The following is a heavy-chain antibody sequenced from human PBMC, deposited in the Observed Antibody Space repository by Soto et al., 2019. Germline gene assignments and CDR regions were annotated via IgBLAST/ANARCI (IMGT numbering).Heavy chain of an antibody. V-gene: IGHV3-23*01. CDR3: AKPSIFGVVIIGQMAFDI. D-gene: IGHD3-3*01. J-gene: IGHJ3*02. CDR1: GFTFSSYA. CDR2: ISGSGGST. Sequence: GGSLRLSCAASGFTFSSYAMSWVRQAPGKGLEWVSAISGSGGSTYYADSVKGRFTISRDNSKNTLYLQMNSLRAEDTAVYYCAKPSIFGVVIIGQMAFDIWGQGTMVTVSS.